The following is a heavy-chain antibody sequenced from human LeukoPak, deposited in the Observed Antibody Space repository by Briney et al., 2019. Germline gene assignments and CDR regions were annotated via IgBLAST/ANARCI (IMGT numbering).Heavy chain of an antibody. CDR2: IYSGGST. CDR3: AREQLWDYYYYGMDV. CDR1: GITVTATY. Sequence: GGSLRLSCAASGITVTATYMSWVRQAPGKGLEWVSVIYSGGSTYYADSVKGRFTISRDNSKNTLYLQMNSLRAEDTAVYYCAREQLWDYYYYGMDVWGQGTTVTVSS. V-gene: IGHV3-53*01. J-gene: IGHJ6*02. D-gene: IGHD5-18*01.